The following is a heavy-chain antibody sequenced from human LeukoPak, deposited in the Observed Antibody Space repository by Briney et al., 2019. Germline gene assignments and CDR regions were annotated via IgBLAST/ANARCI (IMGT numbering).Heavy chain of an antibody. CDR1: GFTFSSYW. CDR2: IKQDGSEK. Sequence: GSLRLSCAASGFTFSSYWMSWVRQAPGKGLEWVANIKQDGSEKYYADSVKGRFTISRDNAKNSLYLQMNSLRAEDTAVYYCARAAIAARSHDYWGQGTLVTVSS. V-gene: IGHV3-7*01. CDR3: ARAAIAARSHDY. D-gene: IGHD6-6*01. J-gene: IGHJ4*02.